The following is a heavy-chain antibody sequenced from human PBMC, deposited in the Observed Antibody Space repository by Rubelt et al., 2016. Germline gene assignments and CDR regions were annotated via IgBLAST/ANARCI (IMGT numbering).Heavy chain of an antibody. D-gene: IGHD2-2*01. V-gene: IGHV1-3*01. CDR1: GYIFSDYT. CDR2: INSGKGDT. J-gene: IGHJ4*02. CDR3: VRKSSWSYFDF. Sequence: AEVRKPGASVKISCKASGYIFSDYTLAWVRQAPGQRLKWMGWINSGKGDTEYSEDFQGRVTITRDISASTVFIEAHSLTSEDTAVYYCVRKSSWSYFDFWGQGTLVTVSS.